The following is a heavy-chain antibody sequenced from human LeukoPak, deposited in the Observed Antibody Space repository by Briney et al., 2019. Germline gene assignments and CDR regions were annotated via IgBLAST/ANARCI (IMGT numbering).Heavy chain of an antibody. CDR3: AGIAAAELGY. J-gene: IGHJ4*02. CDR1: GGSISSSSYY. V-gene: IGHV4-39*01. Sequence: SETLSLTCTVSGGSISSSSYYWGWIRQPPGKGLEWIGSIYYSGGTYYNPSLKSRVTISVDTSKNQFSLKLSSVTAADTAVYYCAGIAAAELGYWGQGTLVTVSS. CDR2: IYYSGGT. D-gene: IGHD6-13*01.